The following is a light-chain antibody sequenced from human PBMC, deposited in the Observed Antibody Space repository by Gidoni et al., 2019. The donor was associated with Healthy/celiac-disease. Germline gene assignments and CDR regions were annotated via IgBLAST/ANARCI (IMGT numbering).Light chain of an antibody. CDR1: QSVSSY. V-gene: IGKV3-11*01. Sequence: EIVLPQSPATLSLSPGERATLSCRASQSVSSYLAWYQQKPGQAPRLLIYEASNRATGIPARFSGSGSGTDFTLTISSLEPEDFAVYYCQQRRNWPPTFGQGTRLEIK. J-gene: IGKJ5*01. CDR3: QQRRNWPPT. CDR2: EAS.